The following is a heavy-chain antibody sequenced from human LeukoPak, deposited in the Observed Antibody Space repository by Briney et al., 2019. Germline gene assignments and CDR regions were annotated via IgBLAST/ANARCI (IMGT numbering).Heavy chain of an antibody. CDR3: ARGIRFAYSYYYLDV. Sequence: PSETLSLTCTVSGGSITSGSYYWNWIRQPAGKGLEWIGRIYSSGTTNYNPSLKSRVTISVDTSKSQFSLKLSSVTAADTAVYYCARGIRFAYSYYYLDVWGKGTTVTISS. CDR2: IYSSGTT. V-gene: IGHV4-61*02. J-gene: IGHJ6*03. CDR1: GGSITSGSYY. D-gene: IGHD3-3*01.